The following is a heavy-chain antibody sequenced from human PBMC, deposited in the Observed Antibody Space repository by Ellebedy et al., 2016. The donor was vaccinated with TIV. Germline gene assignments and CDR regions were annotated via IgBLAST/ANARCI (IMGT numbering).Heavy chain of an antibody. Sequence: AASVKVSCKASGYTFIGYYMHWVRQAPGQGLEWMGWINPNTGGTNYAQKFQGRVIMTRDPSISTAYMELSRLGSDDTAVYYCGRSGYGSGWSFDYWGQGTLVTVSS. CDR1: GYTFIGYY. J-gene: IGHJ4*02. V-gene: IGHV1-2*02. D-gene: IGHD6-19*01. CDR3: GRSGYGSGWSFDY. CDR2: INPNTGGT.